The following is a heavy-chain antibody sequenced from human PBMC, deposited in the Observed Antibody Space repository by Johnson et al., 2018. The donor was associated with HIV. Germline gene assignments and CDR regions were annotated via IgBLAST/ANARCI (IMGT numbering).Heavy chain of an antibody. CDR2: IRWNSGSV. CDR1: GFTFDDYA. V-gene: IGHV3-9*01. Sequence: VQLVESGGGLVQPGRSLRLSCAASGFTFDDYAMHWVRQAPGKGLEWVSGIRWNSGSVGYAGSVKGRFTISSDDAKNSLYLQMNTMRTEDTALYYCARDMRGIIAARAGSGGGAFDIWGQGTMVTVSS. D-gene: IGHD6-6*01. CDR3: ARDMRGIIAARAGSGGGAFDI. J-gene: IGHJ3*02.